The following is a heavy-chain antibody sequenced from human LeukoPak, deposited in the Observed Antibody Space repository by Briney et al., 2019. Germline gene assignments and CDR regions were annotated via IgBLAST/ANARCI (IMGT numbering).Heavy chain of an antibody. CDR2: IYYYGSKK. Sequence: GGSLRLSCAASGFNFNICGMHWVRQAPAKGLEGVAFIYYYGSKKDYADSVKGRFTISRYNSKNTLYLQMNSLGSDDTAVYYCANDLLIMVRVAYFDYWGQGNPVTVSS. J-gene: IGHJ4*02. CDR1: GFNFNICG. D-gene: IGHD3-10*01. CDR3: ANDLLIMVRVAYFDY. V-gene: IGHV3-30*02.